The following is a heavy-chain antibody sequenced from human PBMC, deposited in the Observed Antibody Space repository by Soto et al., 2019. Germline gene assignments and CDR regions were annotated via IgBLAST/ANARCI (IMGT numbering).Heavy chain of an antibody. J-gene: IGHJ6*02. D-gene: IGHD3-10*01. V-gene: IGHV3-11*01. Sequence: QMQLVQSGGGLVKPGGSLRLSCAASGFSFSDYYMSWIRRAPGKGLEWVSYIGASGSPIYFGDSVKGRFSISGDNTNNSLYLQMNSLRPDDTAVYYCARGTCGMDVWGQGTTVIVSS. CDR3: ARGTCGMDV. CDR1: GFSFSDYY. CDR2: IGASGSPI.